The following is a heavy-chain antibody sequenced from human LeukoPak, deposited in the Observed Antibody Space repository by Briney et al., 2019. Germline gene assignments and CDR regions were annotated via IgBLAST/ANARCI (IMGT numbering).Heavy chain of an antibody. Sequence: GGSLRLSCAASKFTFSSYWMHWVRQAPGKGLVWVSRINPDGSTTNYADSVKGRFTISRDNAKNTVYLQMNSLRAEDTAVYYCARGRLSGSGSYLWYFDLWGRGTLVTVSS. V-gene: IGHV3-74*01. CDR1: KFTFSSYW. CDR2: INPDGSTT. D-gene: IGHD3-10*01. J-gene: IGHJ2*01. CDR3: ARGRLSGSGSYLWYFDL.